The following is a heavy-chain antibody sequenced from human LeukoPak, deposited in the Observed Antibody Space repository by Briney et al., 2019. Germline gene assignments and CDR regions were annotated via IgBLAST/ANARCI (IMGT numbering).Heavy chain of an antibody. CDR1: GYTFTSYG. V-gene: IGHV1-18*01. CDR3: ARDRYGVRSGSCDY. Sequence: ASVKVSCKASGYTFTSYGISWVRQAPGHGLEWMGWISGDNGNTNYAQNLQGRVTMTTDTSTSTAYMELRSLRYDDTAVYYCARDRYGVRSGSCDYWGQGTLVTVSS. CDR2: ISGDNGNT. D-gene: IGHD1-26*01. J-gene: IGHJ4*02.